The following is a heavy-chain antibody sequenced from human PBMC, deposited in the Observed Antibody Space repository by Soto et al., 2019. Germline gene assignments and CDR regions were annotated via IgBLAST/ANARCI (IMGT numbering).Heavy chain of an antibody. Sequence: QLQLQESGPGLVKPSETLSLTCTVSGGSINSINYYWGWIRQPPGKGLVWIGSIYHSGSAYYNPSLKSRVTISVDTSKNQFSLKLSSVTAADTAVYYCARHSSYSSGWIDYWGQGTLVTVSS. CDR3: ARHSSYSSGWIDY. D-gene: IGHD6-19*01. CDR2: IYHSGSA. V-gene: IGHV4-39*01. J-gene: IGHJ4*02. CDR1: GGSINSINYY.